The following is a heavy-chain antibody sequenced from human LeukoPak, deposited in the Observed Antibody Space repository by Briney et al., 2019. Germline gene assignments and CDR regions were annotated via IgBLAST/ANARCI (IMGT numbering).Heavy chain of an antibody. J-gene: IGHJ4*02. CDR3: ARDRIGSSAGTFDY. CDR1: GVSISSSSYY. V-gene: IGHV4-39*07. D-gene: IGHD6-6*01. CDR2: IYYSGST. Sequence: SETLSLTCTVSGVSISSSSYYWGWIRQPPGKGLEWIGSIYYSGSTYYNPSLKSRVTISVDTSKNQFSLKLSSVTAADTAVYYCARDRIGSSAGTFDYWGQGTLVTVSS.